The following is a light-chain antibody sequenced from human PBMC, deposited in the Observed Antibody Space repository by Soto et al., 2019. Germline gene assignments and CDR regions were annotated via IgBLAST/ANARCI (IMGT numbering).Light chain of an antibody. Sequence: ENVLTQSPGTLSLSPGERATLSCRASQSVSSNYLNWYQQKRGQAPRLLIYGVSRRATDIPDRFSGSGSGTDFTLTISRLEPEDFAVYYCQQYDSSPVTFGQGTKLEIK. V-gene: IGKV3-20*01. CDR3: QQYDSSPVT. CDR2: GVS. J-gene: IGKJ2*01. CDR1: QSVSSNY.